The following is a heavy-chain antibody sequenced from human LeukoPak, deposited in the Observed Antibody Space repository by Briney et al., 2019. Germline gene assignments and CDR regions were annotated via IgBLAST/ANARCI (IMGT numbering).Heavy chain of an antibody. CDR1: GFTFSSYW. CDR3: ARGSIAAAGNNWFDP. D-gene: IGHD6-13*01. J-gene: IGHJ5*02. CDR2: INSDGSST. Sequence: GSLRLSCAASGFTFSSYWMHWVRQAPGKGLVWVSRINSDGSSTSYADSVKGRFTISRDNAKNTLYLQMNSLRAEDTAVYYCARGSIAAAGNNWFDPWGQGTLVTVSP. V-gene: IGHV3-74*01.